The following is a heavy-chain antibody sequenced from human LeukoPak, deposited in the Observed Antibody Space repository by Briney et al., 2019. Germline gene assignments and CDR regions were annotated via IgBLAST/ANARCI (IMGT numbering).Heavy chain of an antibody. J-gene: IGHJ6*02. CDR2: ISAYNGNT. D-gene: IGHD3-10*01. CDR3: ARDQPDYYGSGSYYTDSSYGMDV. Sequence: GASVKVSCKASGYTFTNYGISWVRQAPGQGLEWMGWISAYNGNTNYAQNLQARVTMTTDTSTSTAYMELRSLRSDDTAVYYCARDQPDYYGSGSYYTDSSYGMDVWGQGTTVTVSS. V-gene: IGHV1-18*01. CDR1: GYTFTNYG.